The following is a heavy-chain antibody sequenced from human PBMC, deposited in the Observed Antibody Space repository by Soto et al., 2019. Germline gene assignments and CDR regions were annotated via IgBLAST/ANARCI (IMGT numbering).Heavy chain of an antibody. CDR1: GGSISSYY. V-gene: IGHV4-59*01. J-gene: IGHJ6*03. D-gene: IGHD3-3*01. CDR2: IYYSGST. Sequence: SVTLSLTCTVSGGSISSYYWSWIRQPPGKGLEWIGYIYYSGSTNYNPSLKSRVTISVDTSKNQFSLKLSSVTAADTAVYYCGRDSDDFWSGYPPRGYYYMDVWGKGTTVTVSS. CDR3: GRDSDDFWSGYPPRGYYYMDV.